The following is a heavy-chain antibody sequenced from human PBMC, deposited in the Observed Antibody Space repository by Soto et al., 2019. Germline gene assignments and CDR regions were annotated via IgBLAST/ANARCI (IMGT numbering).Heavy chain of an antibody. CDR3: ARDKDRQQLGGNYYYILDV. D-gene: IGHD3-3*02. J-gene: IGHJ6*02. V-gene: IGHV1-69*05. Sequence: QVQLMQSGAEVKKPGSSVKVSCKASGGTFSTSAISWVRQAPGEGLEWVGGIMPVFATPDYAQKFQGRVPXAXDXXTTTAYLELTSLTTDDTAVYYCARDKDRQQLGGNYYYILDVWGQGTAITVSS. CDR2: IMPVFATP. CDR1: GGTFSTSA.